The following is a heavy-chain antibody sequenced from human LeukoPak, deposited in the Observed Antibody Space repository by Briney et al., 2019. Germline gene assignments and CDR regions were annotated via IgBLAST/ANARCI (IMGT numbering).Heavy chain of an antibody. J-gene: IGHJ3*02. Sequence: PGGSLRLSCAASGFIFSNYGMHWVRQAPGKGLEWVAVIWYDGSNKYYADSVKGRFTISRDNSKNTVYLQMNSLRAEDTAVYYCARGLRNTDTFDIWGQGTMVTVS. V-gene: IGHV3-33*01. CDR2: IWYDGSNK. CDR3: ARGLRNTDTFDI. CDR1: GFIFSNYG.